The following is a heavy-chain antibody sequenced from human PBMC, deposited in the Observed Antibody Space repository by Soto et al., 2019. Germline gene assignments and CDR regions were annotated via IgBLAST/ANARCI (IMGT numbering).Heavy chain of an antibody. CDR1: GFSLRTTGVG. J-gene: IGHJ4*02. V-gene: IGHV2-5*02. CDR2: IYLDDDK. CDR3: AHTWGLPFDY. D-gene: IGHD3-16*01. Sequence: QITLKESGPTLVKPTQTLTLTCTYSGFSLRTTGVGVGWIRQPPGKALEWLGIIYLDDDKRYTPSLRSRLTLTRDISKCQVVLTMTNMGPVDRATYFCAHTWGLPFDYWGPGNLVIVSS.